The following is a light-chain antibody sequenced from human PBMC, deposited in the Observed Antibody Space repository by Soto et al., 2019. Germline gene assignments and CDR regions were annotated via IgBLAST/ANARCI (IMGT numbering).Light chain of an antibody. Sequence: EIVLTQSPGTLSLSPCERATLSCRASQSVSSSYLAWYQQKPGQAPRLLIYDVSNRATDIPARFSGSGSGTDFTLTISSLDPEDLAVYYCQQRSNWPRTFGQGTKVDIK. CDR2: DVS. J-gene: IGKJ1*01. V-gene: IGKV3D-20*02. CDR1: QSVSSSY. CDR3: QQRSNWPRT.